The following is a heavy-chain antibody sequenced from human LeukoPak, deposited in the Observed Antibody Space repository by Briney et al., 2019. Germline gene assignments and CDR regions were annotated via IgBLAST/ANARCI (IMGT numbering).Heavy chain of an antibody. CDR3: ARVSLGFGDV. CDR2: ISSSNSYI. Sequence: GGSLRLSCAASGFTLRNSAMTLVRQAPGKGLEWVSSISSSNSYIYYADSVKGRFTISRDNAKNSLYLQMNSLRAEDTAVYYCARVSLGFGDVWGQGTTVTVSS. D-gene: IGHD3-10*01. J-gene: IGHJ6*02. CDR1: GFTLRNSA. V-gene: IGHV3-21*01.